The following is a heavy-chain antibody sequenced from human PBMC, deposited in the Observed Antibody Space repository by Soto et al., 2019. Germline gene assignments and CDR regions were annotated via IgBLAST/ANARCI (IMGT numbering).Heavy chain of an antibody. Sequence: SETLSLTCAVSGDSINISHWWNWVRQPPGKGLEWIGQISHSGSTNYNPSLTSRVNKSVDKSKNHCSLKLTSVTAADTAVYYCARVTSHYYDSSGSLAFDMGPRDNGHRLL. CDR1: GDSINISHW. D-gene: IGHD3-22*01. CDR3: ARVTSHYYDSSGSLAFD. CDR2: ISHSGST. J-gene: IGHJ3*02. V-gene: IGHV4-4*02.